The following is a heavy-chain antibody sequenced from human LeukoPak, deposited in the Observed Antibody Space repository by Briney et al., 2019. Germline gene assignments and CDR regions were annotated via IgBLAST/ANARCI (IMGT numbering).Heavy chain of an antibody. CDR1: GFTFSSYG. D-gene: IGHD3-10*01. V-gene: IGHV3-33*01. CDR3: ARDSLPYYGSGSQIFDY. Sequence: PGGSLRLSCAASGFTFSSYGMHWVRQAPGKGLEWVAVIWYDGSNKYYADSVKGRFTISRDNSKNTLYLQMNSLRAEDTAVYYCARDSLPYYGSGSQIFDYWGQGTLVTVSS. CDR2: IWYDGSNK. J-gene: IGHJ4*02.